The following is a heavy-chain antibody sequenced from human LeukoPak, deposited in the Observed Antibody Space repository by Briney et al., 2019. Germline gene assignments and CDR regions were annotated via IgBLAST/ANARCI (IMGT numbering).Heavy chain of an antibody. V-gene: IGHV4-39*07. CDR3: ARDREWYYYGSGSYRQDY. CDR1: GGSISSSSYY. D-gene: IGHD3-10*01. CDR2: IYYSGST. Sequence: SETLSLTCTVSGGSISSSSYYWGWIRQPPGKGLEWIGSIYYSGSTYYNPSLKSRVTISVDTSKNQFSLKLSSVTAADTAVYYCARDREWYYYGSGSYRQDYWGQGTLVTVSS. J-gene: IGHJ4*02.